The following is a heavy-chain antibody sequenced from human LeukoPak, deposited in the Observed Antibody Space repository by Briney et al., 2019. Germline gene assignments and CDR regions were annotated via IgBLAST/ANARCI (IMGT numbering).Heavy chain of an antibody. V-gene: IGHV4-59*08. Sequence: SETLSLTCTVSGGSISSYYWSWIRQPPGKGLEWIGYIYYSGSTYYNPSLKSRVTISVDTSKNQFSLKLSSVTAADTAVYYCARPNWNGGYFDYWGQGTLVTVSS. D-gene: IGHD1-1*01. CDR1: GGSISSYY. CDR2: IYYSGST. J-gene: IGHJ4*02. CDR3: ARPNWNGGYFDY.